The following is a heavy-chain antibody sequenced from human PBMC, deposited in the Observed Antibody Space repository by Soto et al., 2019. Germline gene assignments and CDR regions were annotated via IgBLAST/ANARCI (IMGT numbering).Heavy chain of an antibody. D-gene: IGHD6-6*01. J-gene: IGHJ4*02. Sequence: QLQLQESGPGLVKPSQTLSLTCTVSGGSISSGGYYWSWIRQHPGKGLEWIGYIYYSGSTYYNPSLKSRVTISVDTSKNQFSLKLSSVTAAYTAVYYCARVWGIAARQGPLTFDYWGQGTLVTVSS. V-gene: IGHV4-31*03. CDR3: ARVWGIAARQGPLTFDY. CDR2: IYYSGST. CDR1: GGSISSGGYY.